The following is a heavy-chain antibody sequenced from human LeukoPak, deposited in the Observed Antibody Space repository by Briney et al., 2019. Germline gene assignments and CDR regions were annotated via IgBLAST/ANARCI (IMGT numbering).Heavy chain of an antibody. V-gene: IGHV3-30*04. CDR2: ISYDATNK. Sequence: PGRSLRLSCAASGFTFSNYAMHWVRQAPGKGLEWVAIISYDATNKFFADSVKGRFTISRDNSKSTLFLQTNCLRPEDTAVYYCARDRWPSMNTVTVSPPTDWYFDLWGRGTLVTVSS. CDR1: GFTFSNYA. CDR3: ARDRWPSMNTVTVSPPTDWYFDL. D-gene: IGHD4-17*01. J-gene: IGHJ2*01.